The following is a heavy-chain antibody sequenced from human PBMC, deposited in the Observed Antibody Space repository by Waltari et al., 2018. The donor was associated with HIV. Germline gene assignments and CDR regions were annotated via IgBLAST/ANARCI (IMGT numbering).Heavy chain of an antibody. CDR2: ISGSGGST. D-gene: IGHD2-15*01. CDR3: AKGGIVVVVAAFNWFDP. Sequence: EVQLLESGGGLVQPVGSLRLACAASGFTFCSYDMSWVRQAPGKGLEWVSAISGSGGSTYYADSVKGRFTISRDNSKNTLYLQMNSLRAEDTAVYYCAKGGIVVVVAAFNWFDPWGQGTLVTVSS. V-gene: IGHV3-23*01. CDR1: GFTFCSYD. J-gene: IGHJ5*02.